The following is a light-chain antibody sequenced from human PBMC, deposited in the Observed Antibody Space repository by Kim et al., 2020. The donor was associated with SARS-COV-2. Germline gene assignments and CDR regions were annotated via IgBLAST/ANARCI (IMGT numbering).Light chain of an antibody. J-gene: IGKJ1*01. CDR1: QSVRSNF. CDR3: QQYATFPRT. CDR2: GTS. Sequence: EIVLTQSPGTLSLSPGDRATLSCRASQSVRSNFLAWYQQKPGQPPRLLIYGTSTRATGIPDRFSGSGSGTDFTLTITRLEPEDLAVYYCQQYATFPRTFGQGTKVEIK. V-gene: IGKV3-20*01.